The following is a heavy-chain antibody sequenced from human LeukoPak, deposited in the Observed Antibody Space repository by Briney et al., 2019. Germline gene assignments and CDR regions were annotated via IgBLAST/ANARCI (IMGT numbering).Heavy chain of an antibody. CDR1: QYSIGAGFY. V-gene: IGHV4-38-2*02. CDR2: IHNSGGI. CDR3: ARQEGVGAFDF. Sequence: SETLSLTCSVSQYSIGAGFYWGWIRQPPGKGLEWIASIHNSGGINYNPSLQRRVTLEMDASRNQFSLKLISVTVADTAVYYCARQEGVGAFDFWGQGSLVTVSS. J-gene: IGHJ4*02. D-gene: IGHD1-26*01.